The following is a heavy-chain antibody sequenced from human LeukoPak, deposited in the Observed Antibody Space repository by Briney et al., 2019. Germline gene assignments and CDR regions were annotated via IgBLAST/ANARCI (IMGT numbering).Heavy chain of an antibody. CDR3: ARASLGGAFDS. CDR2: IDSGGRT. V-gene: IGHV3-66*01. CDR1: GSTVSSSY. D-gene: IGHD2-2*01. J-gene: IGHJ4*02. Sequence: QSGGSLRLSCAASGSTVSSSYMSWVRQAPGKGLEWVSIIDSGGRTYYADSVKGRFTVSRDNSKNTLDLQMNSLRVEDTAVYFCARASLGGAFDSWGQGTLVTVSS.